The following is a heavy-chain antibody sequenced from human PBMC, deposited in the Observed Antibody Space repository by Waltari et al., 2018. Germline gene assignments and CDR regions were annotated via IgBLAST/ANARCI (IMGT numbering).Heavy chain of an antibody. Sequence: EVQLVESGGGLVQPGGSLMSSCAPCGFTLRNSWMSWVRQAPGKGLEWVANIMTDGREEYYVDSVRGRFTISRDNAKNSLYLQMNSLRPEDTAVYYCVRDQWFAFDIWGHGTMVTVSS. CDR3: VRDQWFAFDI. D-gene: IGHD3-22*01. CDR2: IMTDGREE. J-gene: IGHJ3*02. CDR1: GFTLRNSW. V-gene: IGHV3-7*01.